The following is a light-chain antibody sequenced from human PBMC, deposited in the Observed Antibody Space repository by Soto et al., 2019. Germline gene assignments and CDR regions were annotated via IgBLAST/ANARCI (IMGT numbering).Light chain of an antibody. V-gene: IGKV1-27*01. CDR3: QRYNSALLT. CDR1: QGISYY. J-gene: IGKJ4*01. CDR2: AAS. Sequence: DIQMTQSPSSLSASVGDRVTITCRASQGISYYLAWYQQKPGKVPKLLIYAASTLQSGVPSRLSGRGSGTDFTLTISSLQPEDVATYYCQRYNSALLTFGGGTKVDIK.